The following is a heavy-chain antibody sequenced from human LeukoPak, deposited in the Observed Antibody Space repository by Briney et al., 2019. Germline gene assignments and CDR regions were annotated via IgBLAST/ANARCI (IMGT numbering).Heavy chain of an antibody. CDR3: AVTWIQLWFPGY. Sequence: ASVKVSCKASGYTFTGYYMHWVRQAPGQGLEWMGWINPNSGGTNYAQKFQGWVTITRDTSASTAYMELSSLRSEDTAVYYCAVTWIQLWFPGYWGQGTLVTVSS. D-gene: IGHD5-18*01. J-gene: IGHJ4*02. V-gene: IGHV1-2*04. CDR2: INPNSGGT. CDR1: GYTFTGYY.